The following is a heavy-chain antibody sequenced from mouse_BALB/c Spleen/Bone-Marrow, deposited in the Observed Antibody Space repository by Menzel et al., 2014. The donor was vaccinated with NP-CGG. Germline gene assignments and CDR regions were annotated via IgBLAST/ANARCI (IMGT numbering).Heavy chain of an antibody. Sequence: DVHLVECGAGSVQPGGSRKLSCAAAVFTFSSFGKHWVRQSPEKGPEWAAYIINGRSTIYYAGTGKGRFTISRVNHKNTLILQMTSLRTEDSAMYYCARSDGNYVCAMDYWGQGTSVTVSS. J-gene: IGHJ4*01. CDR3: ARSDGNYVCAMDY. CDR2: IINGRSTI. V-gene: IGHV5-17*02. D-gene: IGHD2-1*01. CDR1: VFTFSSFG.